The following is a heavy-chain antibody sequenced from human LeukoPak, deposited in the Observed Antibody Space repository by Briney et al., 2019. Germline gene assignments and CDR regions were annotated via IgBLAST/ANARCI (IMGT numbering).Heavy chain of an antibody. CDR3: ARLDQIDGRNDAFDI. D-gene: IGHD3/OR15-3a*01. J-gene: IGHJ3*02. CDR2: VYLRGGT. V-gene: IGHV3-66*02. CDR1: GLTVSSNY. Sequence: PGGSLRLSCAASGLTVSSNYISWVRQVPGKGLEWVSVVYLRGGTFYADPVKGRFTISRDNSNNTVYPQMNSLRTEDTAVYYCARLDQIDGRNDAFDIWGQGTVVTVSS.